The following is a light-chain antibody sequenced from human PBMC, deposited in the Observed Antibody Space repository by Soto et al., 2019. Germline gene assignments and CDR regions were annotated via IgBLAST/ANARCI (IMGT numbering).Light chain of an antibody. CDR2: DTS. V-gene: IGKV3-11*01. CDR3: QQRSSWPPT. Sequence: ILMTQSPSTLSVSPGESATLSCRASESVSTNLAWYQQRPGQAPRLLIYDTSNRVTGIPARFSGSGSGTDFTLTISSLEPEDFEVYYCQQRSSWPPTFGQGTKVDIK. J-gene: IGKJ1*01. CDR1: ESVSTN.